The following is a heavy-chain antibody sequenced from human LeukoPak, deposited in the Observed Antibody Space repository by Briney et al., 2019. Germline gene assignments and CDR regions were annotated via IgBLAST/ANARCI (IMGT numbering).Heavy chain of an antibody. V-gene: IGHV3-48*03. Sequence: GGSLRLSCAASGFTFSSYEMNWVRQAPGKGLEWVSYISSSGSTIYYADSVKGRFTISRDNAKNSLYLQMNSLRAEDTAVYYCARVVQLERPHYYYGMDVWGQGTTVTVSS. CDR1: GFTFSSYE. CDR2: ISSSGSTI. CDR3: ARVVQLERPHYYYGMDV. J-gene: IGHJ6*02. D-gene: IGHD1-1*01.